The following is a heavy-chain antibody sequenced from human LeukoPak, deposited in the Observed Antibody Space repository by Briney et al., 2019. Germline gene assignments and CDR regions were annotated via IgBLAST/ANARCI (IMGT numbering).Heavy chain of an antibody. V-gene: IGHV3-23*01. D-gene: IGHD1-14*01. CDR1: GFTFSSYA. CDR3: TRYNNDHFDY. Sequence: GGSLRLSCAASGFTFSSYAMSWVRQAPGKGLEWVSSIRGGADNTYYADSVKGRFTISRDNSKNTMSVQMDDLRAEDTAVYYCTRYNNDHFDYWGQGTLVTVSS. CDR2: IRGGADNT. J-gene: IGHJ4*02.